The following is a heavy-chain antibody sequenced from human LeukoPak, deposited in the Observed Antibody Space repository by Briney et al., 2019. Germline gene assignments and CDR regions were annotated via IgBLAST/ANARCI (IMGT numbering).Heavy chain of an antibody. CDR1: SGSISSSSYY. CDR3: ARATANWFDP. CDR2: IYYSGST. D-gene: IGHD4-11*01. Sequence: PSETLSLTCTVSSGSISSSSYYWGWIRQPPGKGLEWIGSIYYSGSTYYNPSLKSRVTISVDTSKNQFSLKLSSVTAADTAVYYCARATANWFDPWGQGTLVTVSS. V-gene: IGHV4-39*07. J-gene: IGHJ5*02.